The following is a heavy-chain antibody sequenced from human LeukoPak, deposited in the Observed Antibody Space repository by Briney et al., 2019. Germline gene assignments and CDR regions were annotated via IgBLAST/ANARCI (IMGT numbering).Heavy chain of an antibody. CDR3: ARSRIGWFDP. CDR1: GGSLSGYY. Sequence: SETLSLTCAAYGGSLSGYYWSWIRQPPGKGLEWIGEINHSGITKYNPSLKSRVTISVDTSKNQFSLKLNSMTAADTAVYYCARSRIGWFDPWGQGTLVTVPS. D-gene: IGHD1-26*01. J-gene: IGHJ5*02. CDR2: INHSGIT. V-gene: IGHV4-34*01.